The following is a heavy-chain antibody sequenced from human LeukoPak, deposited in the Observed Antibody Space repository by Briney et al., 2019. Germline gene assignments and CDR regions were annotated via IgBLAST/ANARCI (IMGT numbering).Heavy chain of an antibody. D-gene: IGHD3-9*01. V-gene: IGHV3-23*01. J-gene: IGHJ4*02. CDR1: GLTFSTSA. CDR3: AKDLKAGDGIWLTDC. Sequence: PGGSLRLSCAASGLTFSTSAMSWVRQAPGKGLHWVSAISSSGESTYYADSVKGRFTISRDNSKNTLYLRMNSLRADDTAIYYCAKDLKAGDGIWLTDCWGQGTLVSVSS. CDR2: ISSSGEST.